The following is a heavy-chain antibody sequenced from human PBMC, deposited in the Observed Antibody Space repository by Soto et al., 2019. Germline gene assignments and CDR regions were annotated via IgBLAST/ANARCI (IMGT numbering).Heavy chain of an antibody. J-gene: IGHJ5*02. D-gene: IGHD6-13*01. V-gene: IGHV3-74*01. CDR1: GFTYRSYR. Sequence: GGSLRLPCAAPGFTYRSYRMHWVRQAPGKGLVWVSRINSDGSSTSYADSVKGRFTISRDNDKNTLYLQMNSLRAEDTAVYYCARARAIAAAGISWFDPWGQGT. CDR3: ARARAIAAAGISWFDP. CDR2: INSDGSST.